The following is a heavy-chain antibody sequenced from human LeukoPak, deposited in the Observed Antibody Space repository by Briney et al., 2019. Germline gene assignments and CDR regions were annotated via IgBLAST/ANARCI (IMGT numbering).Heavy chain of an antibody. D-gene: IGHD6-13*01. V-gene: IGHV3-15*01. CDR3: AKDWGYGEAGIVF. J-gene: IGHJ4*02. CDR1: GFTFSNAW. CDR2: IKSKTDGGTT. Sequence: GGSLRLSCAASGFTFSNAWMSWVRQAPGKGLEWVGRIKSKTDGGTTDYAAPVKGRFTISRDDSKNTLYLQMNSLKTEDTAVYYCAKDWGYGEAGIVFWGQGTLVTVSS.